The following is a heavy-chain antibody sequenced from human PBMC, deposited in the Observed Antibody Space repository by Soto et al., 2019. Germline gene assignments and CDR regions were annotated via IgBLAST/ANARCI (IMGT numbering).Heavy chain of an antibody. CDR3: AKDLLIAGRAGYFDY. CDR2: ISGSGGST. D-gene: IGHD6-6*01. V-gene: IGHV3-23*01. CDR1: GFTFSSYA. Sequence: GGSLRLSCVASGFTFSSYAMSWVRQAPGEGLEWVSGISGSGGSTYYADSVKGRFTISRDNSKNTLYLQMNSLRAEDTAVYYCAKDLLIAGRAGYFDYWGQGTLVTVSS. J-gene: IGHJ4*02.